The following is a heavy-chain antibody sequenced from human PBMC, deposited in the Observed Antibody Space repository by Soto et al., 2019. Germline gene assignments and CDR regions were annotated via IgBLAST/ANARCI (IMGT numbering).Heavy chain of an antibody. J-gene: IGHJ4*02. CDR1: GGTFSSYA. Sequence: QVQLVQSGAEVQKPGSSVKVSCKASGGTFSSYAISWVRQAPGQGLEWMGGIIPIFGTANYAQKFQGRVTITADKSTSTAYMELSSLRSEDTAVYYCASTKGGATITPFDYWGQGTLVTVSS. V-gene: IGHV1-69*06. CDR2: IIPIFGTA. D-gene: IGHD1-26*01. CDR3: ASTKGGATITPFDY.